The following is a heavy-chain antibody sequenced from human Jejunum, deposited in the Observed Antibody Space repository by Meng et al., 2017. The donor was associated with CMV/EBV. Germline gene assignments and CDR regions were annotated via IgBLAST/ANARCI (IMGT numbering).Heavy chain of an antibody. Sequence: EVQLVESGGDWVQPGXXXXLSCAASGFTLSSHWMHWVRQVPGKGLVWVSRTYAGGSDRTYADSVKGRFTITGDNAKNTLYLQMNSLRAEDTGVYYCARGVAENLGWEMGYWGQGTLVTVSS. V-gene: IGHV3-74*01. CDR2: TYAGGSDR. CDR1: GFTLSSHW. J-gene: IGHJ4*02. D-gene: IGHD1-26*01. CDR3: ARGVAENLGWEMGY.